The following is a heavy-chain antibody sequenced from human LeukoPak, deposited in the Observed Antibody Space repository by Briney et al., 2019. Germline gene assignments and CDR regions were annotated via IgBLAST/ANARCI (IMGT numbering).Heavy chain of an antibody. V-gene: IGHV1-18*01. J-gene: IGHJ4*02. CDR2: VSAYADDT. D-gene: IGHD1-1*01. Sequence: GASVKVSCKASGYTFTNYGISWVRQAPGQGLEWMGWVSAYADDTNYVQKFRGRITMTTDTSTSTAYVELRSLRSDDTAVYYCARVKGPVQIFDYWGQGTLVTVSS. CDR1: GYTFTNYG. CDR3: ARVKGPVQIFDY.